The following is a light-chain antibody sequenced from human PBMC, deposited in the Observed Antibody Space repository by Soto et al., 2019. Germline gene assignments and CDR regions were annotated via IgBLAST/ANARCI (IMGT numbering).Light chain of an antibody. V-gene: IGLV2-23*02. CDR1: NGDVGSYDL. J-gene: IGLJ2*01. CDR2: EVN. Sequence: QSVLTQPASVSGSPGQSITIPCTGTNGDVGSYDLISWYQRYPGEVPKLIIYEVNNRPAGISNRFSGSKSGNTAPLTISGLQAEDEAEYDCCYYAGYNSLIFGGGTQLTVL. CDR3: CYYAGYNSLI.